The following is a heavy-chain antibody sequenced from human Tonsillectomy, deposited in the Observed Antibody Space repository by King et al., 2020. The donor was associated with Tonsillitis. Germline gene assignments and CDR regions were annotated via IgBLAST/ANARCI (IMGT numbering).Heavy chain of an antibody. Sequence: QLQESGPGLVKPSETLSLTCTVSGGSISSSSYYWGWIRQPPGKGLEWIGSIYYSGSTYYNPSLKSRVTISVDTSKNQFSLKLSSVTAADTAVYYCAGHGYCSSTSCYYYYYYYMDVWGKGTTVTVSS. CDR3: AGHGYCSSTSCYYYYYYYMDV. D-gene: IGHD2-2*03. CDR2: IYYSGST. J-gene: IGHJ6*03. V-gene: IGHV4-39*01. CDR1: GGSISSSSYY.